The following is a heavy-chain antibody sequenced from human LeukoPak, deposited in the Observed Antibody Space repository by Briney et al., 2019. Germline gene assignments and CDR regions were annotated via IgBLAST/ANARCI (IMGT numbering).Heavy chain of an antibody. CDR1: GISLTNYA. J-gene: IGHJ4*02. Sequence: PGGSLRLSCVVSGISLTNYAMTWVRQAPGKGLEWVSYISEGGGSTSYADSVKGRFTISRDTSLNTLYLQMTSLRAEDTAVYFCAKRGIVIRGILVIGYHQEAYHYDYWGQGVLVTVSS. V-gene: IGHV3-23*01. CDR3: AKRGIVIRGILVIGYHQEAYHYDY. CDR2: ISEGGGST. D-gene: IGHD3-10*01.